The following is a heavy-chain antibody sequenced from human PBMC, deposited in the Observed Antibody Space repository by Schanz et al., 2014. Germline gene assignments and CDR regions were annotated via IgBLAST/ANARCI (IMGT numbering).Heavy chain of an antibody. Sequence: VQLQESGPGLVKPSGTLSLTCAVSGASISSSNWWSWVRQAPGKGLEWVSGFIVDSGNTYYAGSVKGRFSISRDYSKNTLYLQMNSLRAEDTAVYYCAKQIHYDILTVTRNWGQGTLVTVSS. CDR3: AKQIHYDILTVTRN. D-gene: IGHD3-9*01. CDR1: GASISSSN. CDR2: FIVDSGNT. J-gene: IGHJ4*02. V-gene: IGHV3-23*01.